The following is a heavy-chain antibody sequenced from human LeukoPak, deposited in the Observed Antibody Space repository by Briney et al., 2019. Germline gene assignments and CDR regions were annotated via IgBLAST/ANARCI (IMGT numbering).Heavy chain of an antibody. D-gene: IGHD3-3*01. CDR3: ARGPYYDFWSGYYTDGFDY. CDR2: INHSGST. Sequence: PSETLSLTCAVYGGSFSGYYWSWIGQPPGKGLEWIGEINHSGSTNYNPSLKSRVTISVDTSKNQFSLKLSSVTAADTAVYYCARGPYYDFWSGYYTDGFDYWGQGTLVTVSS. CDR1: GGSFSGYY. J-gene: IGHJ4*02. V-gene: IGHV4-34*01.